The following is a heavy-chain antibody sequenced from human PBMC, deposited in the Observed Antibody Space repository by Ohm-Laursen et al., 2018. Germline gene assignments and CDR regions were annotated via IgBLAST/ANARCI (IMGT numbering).Heavy chain of an antibody. CDR3: ARVRLYAMDV. Sequence: SMKVSCKSSGYTFTDYYIHWVRQAPGQGLEWMAIINPSGDTNYAQKFQGRVTLTRDTSTTTVYMEVSSLRSEDTAVYYCARVRLYAMDVWGQGTTVTVSS. CDR1: GYTFTDYY. CDR2: INPSGDT. J-gene: IGHJ6*02. V-gene: IGHV1-46*01.